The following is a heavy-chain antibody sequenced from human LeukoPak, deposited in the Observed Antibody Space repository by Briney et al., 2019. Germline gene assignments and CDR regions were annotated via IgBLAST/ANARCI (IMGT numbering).Heavy chain of an antibody. D-gene: IGHD4-17*01. CDR3: AKNTVAMTTVTTYFDY. J-gene: IGHJ4*02. Sequence: PGRSLRLSCAASGFTFSNYGMYWVRQAPGKGLEWVATIWYDGSNKYYADSVKGRFTISRDNSKNTLYLQMNSLRAGDTAIYYCAKNTVAMTTVTTYFDYWGQGTLVTVS. CDR1: GFTFSNYG. V-gene: IGHV3-33*06. CDR2: IWYDGSNK.